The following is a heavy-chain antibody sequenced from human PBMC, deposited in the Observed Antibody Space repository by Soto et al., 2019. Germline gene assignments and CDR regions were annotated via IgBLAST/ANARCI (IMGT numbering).Heavy chain of an antibody. J-gene: IGHJ6*02. V-gene: IGHV3-9*01. D-gene: IGHD3-16*01. CDR2: INWNSGGI. Sequence: EVQLVESGGGLVQPGRSLRLSCAASGFTFDDYAMHWVRQAPGKGLEWVSGINWNSGGIGYADSGKGRFTISRDNAKNYLYLQMNRLRTEDTASYDCAKEKGFGGVPKGIDVWGQWTTVTVSS. CDR3: AKEKGFGGVPKGIDV. CDR1: GFTFDDYA.